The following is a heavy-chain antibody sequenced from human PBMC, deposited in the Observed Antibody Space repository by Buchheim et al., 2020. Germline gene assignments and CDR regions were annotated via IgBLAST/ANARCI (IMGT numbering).Heavy chain of an antibody. D-gene: IGHD2/OR15-2a*01. CDR2: IYPHDSDT. Sequence: EVQLVQSGAEVKKAGESLRISCKGSGYSFTTYWIGWVRQMPGKGLEWMGIIYPHDSDTRYSPSFQGQVTISADKSINTAYPQWSSLKASDTAIYYCARRTLILPSMGWFDLWGQGTL. CDR3: ARRTLILPSMGWFDL. J-gene: IGHJ5*02. CDR1: GYSFTTYW. V-gene: IGHV5-51*01.